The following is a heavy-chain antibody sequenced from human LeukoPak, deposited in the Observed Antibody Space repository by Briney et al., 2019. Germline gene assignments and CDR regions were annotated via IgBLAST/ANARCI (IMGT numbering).Heavy chain of an antibody. CDR3: ARVSVYASRYGMDV. J-gene: IGHJ6*02. Sequence: ASVKVSCKASGYTFTGYYMHWVRQAPGQGLEWMGWINPNSGGTNYAQKFQGRATMTRDTSISTAYMELSRLRSDDTAVYYCARVSVYASRYGMDVWGQGTTVTVSS. D-gene: IGHD1-14*01. CDR2: INPNSGGT. V-gene: IGHV1-2*02. CDR1: GYTFTGYY.